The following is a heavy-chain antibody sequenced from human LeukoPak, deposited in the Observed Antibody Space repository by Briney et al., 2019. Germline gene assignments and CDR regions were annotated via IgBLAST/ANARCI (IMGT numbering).Heavy chain of an antibody. J-gene: IGHJ4*02. D-gene: IGHD3-22*01. CDR3: ARGGPDSSDYSSLFDY. Sequence: GRSLRLSCAASGFTFSSYAMHWVRQAPGKGLEWVAVISYDGSNKYYADSVKGRFTISRDNAKNTLHLQMTSLRAEDTAVYYCARGGPDSSDYSSLFDYWGRGILVTVSS. CDR1: GFTFSSYA. CDR2: ISYDGSNK. V-gene: IGHV3-30-3*01.